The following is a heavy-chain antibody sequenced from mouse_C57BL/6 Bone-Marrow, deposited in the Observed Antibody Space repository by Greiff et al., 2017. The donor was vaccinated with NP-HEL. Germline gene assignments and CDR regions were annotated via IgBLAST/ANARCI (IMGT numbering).Heavy chain of an antibody. D-gene: IGHD2-2*01. J-gene: IGHJ2*01. CDR2: INPSSGYT. Sequence: QVQLQQSGADLARPGASVKMSCKASGYTFTSYTMHWVKQRPGQGLEWIGYINPSSGYTKYNQKFKDKATLTADKSSSTAYMQLSSLTSEDSAFYYCSRSGYEDYGGQGTTLTVSA. V-gene: IGHV1-4*01. CDR1: GYTFTSYT. CDR3: SRSGYEDY.